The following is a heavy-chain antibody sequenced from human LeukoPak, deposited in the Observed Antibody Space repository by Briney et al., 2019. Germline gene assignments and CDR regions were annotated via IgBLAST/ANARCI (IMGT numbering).Heavy chain of an antibody. D-gene: IGHD6-13*01. CDR1: GYTFIGYY. J-gene: IGHJ6*02. CDR3: ASPYSSSWYYYGMDV. Sequence: GASVKVSCKASGYTFIGYYMHWVRQAPGQGLEWMGWINPNSGGTNYAQKFQGRVTMTRDTSISTAYMELSRLRSDDTAVYYCASPYSSSWYYYGMDVWGQGTTVTVSS. V-gene: IGHV1-2*02. CDR2: INPNSGGT.